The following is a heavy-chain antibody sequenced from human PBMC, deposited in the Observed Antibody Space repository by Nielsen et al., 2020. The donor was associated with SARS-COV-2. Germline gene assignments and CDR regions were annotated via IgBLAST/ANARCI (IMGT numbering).Heavy chain of an antibody. D-gene: IGHD2-2*01. J-gene: IGHJ6*02. CDR3: ARANKGYCSSTSCNYYYYYGMDV. CDR2: INHSGST. Sequence: SETLSLTCAVYGGSFSGYYWSWIRQPPGKGLEWIGEINHSGSTNYNPSLKSRVTISVDTSKNQFSLKLSSVTAADTAVYYCARANKGYCSSTSCNYYYYYGMDVWGQGTTVTVSS. CDR1: GGSFSGYY. V-gene: IGHV4-34*01.